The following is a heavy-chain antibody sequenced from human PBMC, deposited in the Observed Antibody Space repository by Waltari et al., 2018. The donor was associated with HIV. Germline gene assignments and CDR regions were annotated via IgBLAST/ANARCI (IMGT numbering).Heavy chain of an antibody. Sequence: EVQLVESGGGLVKPGGSLRLSCAASGFNFSTYNMNWVRQAPGKGLEWVSSISSSSTYMYYADSLKGRFTVSRDNAKNSLYLQMDNLRAEDTAVYYCARGVIVRGTQHAANWGQRTLVTVSS. CDR3: ARGVIVRGTQHAAN. CDR1: GFNFSTYN. CDR2: ISSSSTYM. J-gene: IGHJ4*02. D-gene: IGHD1-26*01. V-gene: IGHV3-21*02.